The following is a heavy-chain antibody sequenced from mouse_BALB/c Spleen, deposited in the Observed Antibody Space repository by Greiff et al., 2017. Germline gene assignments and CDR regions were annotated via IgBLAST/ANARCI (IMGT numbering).Heavy chain of an antibody. D-gene: IGHD1-1*02. CDR3: ARRGGNYGDWYFDV. CDR2: INSNGGST. V-gene: IGHV5-6-2*01. CDR1: GFTFSSYY. J-gene: IGHJ1*01. Sequence: EVNLVESGGGLVKLGGSLKLSCAASGFTFSSYYMSWVRQTPEKRLELVAAINSNGGSTYYPDTVKGRFTISRDNAKNTLYLQMSSLKSEDTALYYCARRGGNYGDWYFDVWGAGTTVTVSS.